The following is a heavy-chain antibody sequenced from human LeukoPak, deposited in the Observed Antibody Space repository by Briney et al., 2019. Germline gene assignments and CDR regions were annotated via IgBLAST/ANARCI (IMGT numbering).Heavy chain of an antibody. Sequence: PSDTLSLTCTVSGGTISSYYWRWIRQPPGKGLEWMGYIYYSGSTNYNPSLKSRVTISVDTSKNQFSLKLSSVTAADTAVYYCARGTYYYGSGSYLDYWGQGTLVTVSS. CDR3: ARGTYYYGSGSYLDY. V-gene: IGHV4-59*01. J-gene: IGHJ4*02. CDR2: IYYSGST. D-gene: IGHD3-10*01. CDR1: GGTISSYY.